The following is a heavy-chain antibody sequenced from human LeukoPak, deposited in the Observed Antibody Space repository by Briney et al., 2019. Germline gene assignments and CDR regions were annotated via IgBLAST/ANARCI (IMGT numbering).Heavy chain of an antibody. J-gene: IGHJ4*02. D-gene: IGHD1-26*01. CDR1: GFTFSSYW. V-gene: IGHV3-74*01. CDR3: ARGRVGATQDY. Sequence: PGGSLRLSCAASGFTFSSYWMHWVRQAPGKGLVWVSRINSDGSSTSYADSVKGRFTISRDNAKNTLYLQMNSLRAENTAVYYWARGRVGATQDYWGQGTLVTVSS. CDR2: INSDGSST.